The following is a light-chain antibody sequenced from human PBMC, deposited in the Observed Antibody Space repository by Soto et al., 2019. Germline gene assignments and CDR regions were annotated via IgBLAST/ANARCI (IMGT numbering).Light chain of an antibody. V-gene: IGLV3-21*02. CDR3: QVWDRSNEQGV. Sequence: SYELTQPPSVSVAPGQTARISCGGNNIGSKSVNWYQQKPGQAPVVVVYDDTDRPSGTPERFSGSNSGHTAILTISGVDAGDEADYYCQVWDRSNEQGVFGAGTKVTVL. CDR2: DDT. J-gene: IGLJ1*01. CDR1: NIGSKS.